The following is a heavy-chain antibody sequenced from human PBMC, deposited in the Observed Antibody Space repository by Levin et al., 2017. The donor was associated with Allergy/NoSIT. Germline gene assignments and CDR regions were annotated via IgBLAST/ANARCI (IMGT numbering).Heavy chain of an antibody. Sequence: GGSLRLSCAASGVTFHDYAMTWVRQAPGRGLQWVSAISGDGAYIYYGDSVRGRFTISRDNSKNTLYLQMSSLRDEDTAIYYCSKNIVLAVAAYDYWGPVTLVTVSS. V-gene: IGHV3-23*01. J-gene: IGHJ4*01. CDR1: GVTFHDYA. CDR2: ISGDGAYI. CDR3: SKNIVLAVAAYDY. D-gene: IGHD2-15*01.